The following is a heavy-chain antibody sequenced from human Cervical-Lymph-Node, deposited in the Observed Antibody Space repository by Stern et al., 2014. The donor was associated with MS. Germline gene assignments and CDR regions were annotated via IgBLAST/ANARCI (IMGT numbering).Heavy chain of an antibody. Sequence: QLQLQESGPGLVKPSETLSLTCNVSGGSLTSYYWSWIRQSPGRGLELIGYVYYSGTTNYNPSLESRVTISLDMSQNQVSLRMKSVTAADTAVYYCVRGGKWEPDFDYWGQGTLVSVSS. V-gene: IGHV4-59*01. D-gene: IGHD1-26*01. CDR3: VRGGKWEPDFDY. J-gene: IGHJ4*02. CDR2: VYYSGTT. CDR1: GGSLTSYY.